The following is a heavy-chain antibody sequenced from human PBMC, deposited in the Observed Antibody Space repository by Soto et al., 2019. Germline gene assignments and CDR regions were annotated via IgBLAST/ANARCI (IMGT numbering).Heavy chain of an antibody. V-gene: IGHV4-59*11. Sequence: SETLSLTCTVSGGSISSRYWRLIRHVPRKGLEWIGHIYYRGSTTYNPSLRRRSTISVDTSNNQFSLKLNSVTTADTAVYYCARDGREASGMDVWGQGTKVTVSS. CDR2: IYYRGST. J-gene: IGHJ6*02. CDR1: GGSISSRY. CDR3: ARDGREASGMDV. D-gene: IGHD1-26*01.